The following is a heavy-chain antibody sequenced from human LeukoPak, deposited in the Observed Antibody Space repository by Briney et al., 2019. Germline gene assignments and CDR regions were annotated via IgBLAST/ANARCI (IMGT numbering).Heavy chain of an antibody. V-gene: IGHV4-34*01. D-gene: IGHD2-2*01. CDR1: GGSFSGYY. Sequence: SETLSLTCAVYGGSFSGYYWSWIRQPPGKGLEWIGEINRSGSTNYNPSLKSRVTISVDTSKNQFSLKLSSVTAADTAVYYCARGQLLPMYNWFDPWGQGTLVTVSS. CDR3: ARGQLLPMYNWFDP. CDR2: INRSGST. J-gene: IGHJ5*02.